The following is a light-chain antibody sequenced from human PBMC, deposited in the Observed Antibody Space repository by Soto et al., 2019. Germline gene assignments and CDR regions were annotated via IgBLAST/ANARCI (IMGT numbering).Light chain of an antibody. CDR1: QSVSTN. V-gene: IGKV3-15*01. J-gene: IGKJ2*01. CDR3: HQYYNRPPYT. Sequence: EIVMTQSPATLSVSPGERATLSCRASQSVSTNVAWYQQRPGQAPRLLIYGASRRDSGVPGRFSGSGSGTDFTLTISSLQSEDSAGYYCHQYYNRPPYTFGQGTQVEIK. CDR2: GAS.